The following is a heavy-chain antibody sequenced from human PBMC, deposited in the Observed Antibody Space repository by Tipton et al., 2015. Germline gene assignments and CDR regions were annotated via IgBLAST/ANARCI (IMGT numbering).Heavy chain of an antibody. Sequence: TLSLTCTVSGGSIGGGYYWGWPRQYPGKGLEWIGFVYYSGYTNYNPSLMSRLTISVDTSRNQFSLHLKSVTAADTAVYYCARDKTFEAFDIWGQGTKVTVSS. V-gene: IGHV4-31*03. D-gene: IGHD2/OR15-2a*01. CDR1: GGSIGGGYY. J-gene: IGHJ3*02. CDR2: VYYSGYT. CDR3: ARDKTFEAFDI.